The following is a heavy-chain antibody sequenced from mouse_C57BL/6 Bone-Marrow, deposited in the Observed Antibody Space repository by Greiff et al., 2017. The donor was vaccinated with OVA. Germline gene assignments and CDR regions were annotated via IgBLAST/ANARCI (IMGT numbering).Heavy chain of an antibody. CDR3: TGGMVTTEAWFAY. D-gene: IGHD2-2*01. CDR1: GFTFSDAW. Sequence: EVMLVESGGGLVQPGGSMKLSCAASGFTFSDAWMDWVRQSPEKGLEWVAEIRNKANNHATSYAESVKGRFTISRDDYKSSVYLQMSSLRAEDTGIYYGTGGMVTTEAWFAYWGQGTLVTVSA. J-gene: IGHJ3*01. V-gene: IGHV6-6*01. CDR2: IRNKANNHAT.